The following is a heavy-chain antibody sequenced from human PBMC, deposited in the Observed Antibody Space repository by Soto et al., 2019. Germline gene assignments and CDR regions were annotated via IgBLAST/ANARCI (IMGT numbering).Heavy chain of an antibody. D-gene: IGHD2-15*01. CDR2: LFYSGST. CDR1: GGSISRYY. V-gene: IGHV4-59*01. J-gene: IGHJ3*02. CDR3: ARVACSGANCYSRMIGGHDAFDI. Sequence: QVQLQESGPGLVKPSETLSLTCTVSGGSISRYYWSWIRQPPGKGLEWIGYLFYSGSTNYNPSLKSRVTISVDTSNNQFSLRLSSVTAADTALYYCARVACSGANCYSRMIGGHDAFDIWGQGTMVTVSS.